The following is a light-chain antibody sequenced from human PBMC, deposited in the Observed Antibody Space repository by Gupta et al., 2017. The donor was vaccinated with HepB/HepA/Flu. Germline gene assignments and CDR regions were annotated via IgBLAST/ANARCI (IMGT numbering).Light chain of an antibody. J-gene: IGKJ1*01. Sequence: EIVMTQSPATLSVSPGDRATLSCRASQSVGPNLAWYQQRPGQAPRLLIYRATARATGVPARFSGSGSGTEFTLSTSSLQSDDIAVYYCQQYDNWPPWTFGHGTKVEIK. CDR3: QQYDNWPPWT. CDR1: QSVGPN. CDR2: RAT. V-gene: IGKV3-15*01.